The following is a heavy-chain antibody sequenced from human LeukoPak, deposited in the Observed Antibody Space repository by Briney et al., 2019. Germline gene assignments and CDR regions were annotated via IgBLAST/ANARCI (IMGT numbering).Heavy chain of an antibody. Sequence: GGSLRLSCAASGFTFSTYAMIWVRQAPGKGLEWVSVIGGSGSYTYYADSVKGRFTISRDNSKDTLYLQMNSLRAEDTAVYYCTRDWYDYWGQGTLVTVSS. CDR3: TRDWYDY. CDR1: GFTFSTYA. V-gene: IGHV3-23*01. D-gene: IGHD6-13*01. CDR2: IGGSGSYT. J-gene: IGHJ4*02.